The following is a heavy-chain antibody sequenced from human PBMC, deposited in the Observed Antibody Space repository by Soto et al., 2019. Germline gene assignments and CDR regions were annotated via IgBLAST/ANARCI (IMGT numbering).Heavy chain of an antibody. V-gene: IGHV4-34*01. CDR3: ARGVPNCSSTSCYILQIRYYYYGMDV. J-gene: IGHJ6*02. CDR2: INHSGST. CDR1: GGSFSGYY. Sequence: SETLSLTCAVYGGSFSGYYWSWIREPPGKGLEWIGEINHSGSTNYNPSLKRRVTISVDTSKNQFSLKLSSVTAADTAVYYCARGVPNCSSTSCYILQIRYYYYGMDVWGQGTTVTVSS. D-gene: IGHD2-2*02.